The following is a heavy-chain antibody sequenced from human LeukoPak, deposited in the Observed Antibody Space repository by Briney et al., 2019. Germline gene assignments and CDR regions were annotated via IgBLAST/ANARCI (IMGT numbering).Heavy chain of an antibody. V-gene: IGHV1-69*05. Sequence: SVKVSCKASGGTFSSYAISWVRQAPGQGLEWMGGIIPIFGTANHAQKFQGRVTITTDESTNTAYMELSSLRSEDTAVYYCARAGIVGAKKAFDIWGQGTMVTVPS. CDR3: ARAGIVGAKKAFDI. CDR2: IIPIFGTA. J-gene: IGHJ3*02. CDR1: GGTFSSYA. D-gene: IGHD1-26*01.